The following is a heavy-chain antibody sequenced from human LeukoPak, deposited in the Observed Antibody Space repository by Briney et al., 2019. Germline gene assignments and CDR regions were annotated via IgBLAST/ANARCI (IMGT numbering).Heavy chain of an antibody. V-gene: IGHV3-15*01. J-gene: IGHJ4*02. D-gene: IGHD5-18*01. CDR1: GFTFTNAC. Sequence: GGSLRLSCKASGFTFTNACMSWVRLAPGKGLEWVGHIKSQTDGGTTDYAAPVKGRITISRDGSKNTLYLQLNSLKTEDTAVYYCTTGTWIQLWLADYWGQGTLVTVSS. CDR2: IKSQTDGGTT. CDR3: TTGTWIQLWLADY.